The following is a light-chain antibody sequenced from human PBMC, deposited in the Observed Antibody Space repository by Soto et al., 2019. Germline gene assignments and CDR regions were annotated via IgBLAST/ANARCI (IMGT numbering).Light chain of an antibody. V-gene: IGKV1-17*01. J-gene: IGKJ2*01. CDR3: LQYNNYPYT. CDR1: QGITTD. CDR2: AAS. Sequence: DIQMTQSPSSLSASVGDRVTITCRASQGITTDLNWYQQKPGKAPKRLIYAASRLQSGVPSRFSGSGSGTDFNLTISSLQPDDFATYYCLQYNNYPYTFGQGTKLEIK.